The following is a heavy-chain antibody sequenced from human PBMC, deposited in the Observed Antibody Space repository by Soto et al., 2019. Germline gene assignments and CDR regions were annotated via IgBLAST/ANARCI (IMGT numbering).Heavy chain of an antibody. D-gene: IGHD2-21*02. V-gene: IGHV4-34*01. CDR3: ASYVVVTARFDY. CDR1: GGSFSGYY. J-gene: IGHJ4*02. Sequence: QVQLQQWGAGLLKPSETLSLTCAVYGGSFSGYYWSWIRQPPGKGLEWIGEINHSGSTNYNPSLKSRVTISVDTSKNQFSLKLSSVTAADTDVYYCASYVVVTARFDYWGQGTLVTVSS. CDR2: INHSGST.